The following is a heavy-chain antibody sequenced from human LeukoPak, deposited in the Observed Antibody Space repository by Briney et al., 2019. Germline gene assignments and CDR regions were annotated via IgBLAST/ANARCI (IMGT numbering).Heavy chain of an antibody. D-gene: IGHD3-10*01. J-gene: IGHJ2*01. CDR3: MARRGVSDWYFDL. CDR1: GLTFSSHP. V-gene: IGHV3-64*01. CDR2: ISSNGLIT. Sequence: GGSLRLSCEASGLTFSSHPMHWVRQAPGKGLEYVSTISSNGLITYYANSVKGRFTNSRDNSKNTLYLQMGSLRAEDMAVYYCMARRGVSDWYFDLWGRGTLVTVSS.